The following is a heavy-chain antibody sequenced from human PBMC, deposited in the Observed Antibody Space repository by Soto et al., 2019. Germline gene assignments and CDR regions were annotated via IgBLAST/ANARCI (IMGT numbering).Heavy chain of an antibody. V-gene: IGHV1-8*01. D-gene: IGHD2-15*01. CDR2: MNPNSGNT. J-gene: IGHJ4*02. CDR3: ARADIVVAEYYFDY. CDR1: GYTFTSYD. Sequence: GASVKVSCKASGYTFTSYDINGVRQATGQGLEWMGWMNPNSGNTGYAQKFQGRVTMTRNTSISTAYMELSSLRSEDTAVYYCARADIVVAEYYFDYWGQGTLVTVSS.